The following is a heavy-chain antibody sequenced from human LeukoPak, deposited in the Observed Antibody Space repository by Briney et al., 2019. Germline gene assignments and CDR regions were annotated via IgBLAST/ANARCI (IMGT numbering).Heavy chain of an antibody. D-gene: IGHD4-17*01. CDR3: ARDSTVTPQIFDY. J-gene: IGHJ4*02. CDR2: IIPIFGTA. CDR1: GYTFTSYY. Sequence: SVKVSCKASGYTFTSYYMHWVRQAPGQGLEWMGGIIPIFGTANYAQKFQGRVTITTDESTSTAYMELSSLRSEDTAVYYCARDSTVTPQIFDYWGQGTLVTVSS. V-gene: IGHV1-69*05.